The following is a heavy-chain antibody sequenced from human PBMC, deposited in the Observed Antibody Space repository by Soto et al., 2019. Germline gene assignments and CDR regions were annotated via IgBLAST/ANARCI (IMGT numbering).Heavy chain of an antibody. V-gene: IGHV3-15*01. CDR3: VEGANDF. J-gene: IGHJ4*02. CDR2: IKSKKDGGAR. CDR1: GFMFSSAW. Sequence: EVQVVESGGDLVEPGGSLRLSCETSGFMFSSAWMSWVRQAPGKGLEWVARIKSKKDGGARDYAATVNGRFSILRDDSKSPVYVQMNSLRAEDTALYYCVEGANDFWGQGTLVTVSS.